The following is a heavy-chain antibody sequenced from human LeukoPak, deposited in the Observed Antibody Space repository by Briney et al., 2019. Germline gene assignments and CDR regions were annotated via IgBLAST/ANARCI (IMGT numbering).Heavy chain of an antibody. CDR1: GVSISSSSYY. J-gene: IGHJ4*02. CDR3: ARELAVAGRDFDY. V-gene: IGHV4-39*01. CDR2: IYYSGST. Sequence: SETLSLTCTASGVSISSSSYYWGWIRQPPGKGLEWIGSIYYSGSTYYNPSLKSRVTISVDTSKNQFSLKLSSVTAADTAVYYCARELAVAGRDFDYWGQGTLVTVSS. D-gene: IGHD6-19*01.